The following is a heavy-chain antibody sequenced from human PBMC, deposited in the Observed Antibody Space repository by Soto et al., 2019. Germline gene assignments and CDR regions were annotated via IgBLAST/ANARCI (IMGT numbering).Heavy chain of an antibody. V-gene: IGHV1-58*01. D-gene: IGHD1-26*01. Sequence: QMQLVQSGPEVKKPGTSVKVSCKASGFTFTSSAVQWVRQARGQRLEWLGWIVVGSGNTNYEQKFQERGSVTRDMSTSTAYMELSSLRSEDRAVYYCAADGPSGSYGSGSYYYYGMDVWGQGTTVTVSS. CDR3: AADGPSGSYGSGSYYYYGMDV. J-gene: IGHJ6*02. CDR1: GFTFTSSA. CDR2: IVVGSGNT.